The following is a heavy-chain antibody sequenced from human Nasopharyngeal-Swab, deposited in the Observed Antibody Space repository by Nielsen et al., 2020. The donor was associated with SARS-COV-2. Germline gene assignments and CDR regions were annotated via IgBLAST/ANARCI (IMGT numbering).Heavy chain of an antibody. CDR2: ISSSGSTI. D-gene: IGHD4-23*01. CDR3: AKVEDGTVGDY. J-gene: IGHJ4*02. V-gene: IGHV3-48*03. Sequence: GESLKISCAASGFTFSSYEMNWVRQAPGKGLEWVSYISSSGSTIYYADSVKGRFTISRDNAKNSLYLQMNSLRAKDTALYYCAKVEDGTVGDYWGQGTLVTVSS. CDR1: GFTFSSYE.